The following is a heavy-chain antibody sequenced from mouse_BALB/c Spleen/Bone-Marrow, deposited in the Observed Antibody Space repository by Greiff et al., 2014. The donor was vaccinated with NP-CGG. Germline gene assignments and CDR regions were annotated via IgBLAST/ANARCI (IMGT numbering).Heavy chain of an antibody. CDR1: GFSLSRYS. V-gene: IGHV2-6-4*01. CDR3: ARYPDGNARDY. D-gene: IGHD2-1*01. J-gene: IGHJ4*01. CDR2: RWGGGST. Sequence: VQLQQSGPGLVAPSQSLSITCTVSGFSLSRYSVHWVRQPPGKGLEWLGMRWGGGSTDYNSALKSRLSISKDNSKSQVFLKRNRLQTDDTAMDYGARYPDGNARDYWGQGTSVTVAS.